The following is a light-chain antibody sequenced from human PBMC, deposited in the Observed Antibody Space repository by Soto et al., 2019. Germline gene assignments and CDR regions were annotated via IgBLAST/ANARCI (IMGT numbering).Light chain of an antibody. CDR1: SSDVGGYNY. CDR2: EVN. CDR3: SSYTSSSTLYV. J-gene: IGLJ1*01. Sequence: QSVLTQPASVSGSPGQSITISCTGTSSDVGGYNYVSWYQQHPGKGPKLMIYEVNNRPSGVSNRFSGSKSGNTASLTISGLQAEDEADYYCSSYTSSSTLYVFGTGTKVTVL. V-gene: IGLV2-14*01.